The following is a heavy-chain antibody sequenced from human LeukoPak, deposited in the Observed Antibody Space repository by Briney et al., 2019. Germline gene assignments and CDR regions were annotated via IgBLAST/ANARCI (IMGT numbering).Heavy chain of an antibody. CDR3: AKGSSSARPYYFDY. CDR2: ITGSSDST. CDR1: RFTFSNYV. D-gene: IGHD6-25*01. J-gene: IGHJ4*02. V-gene: IGHV3-23*01. Sequence: GGSLRLSCEASRFTFSNYVMSWVRQAPGKGLEWVSAITGSSDSTWYADSVKGRFTISRDNSKNTLYLQMNSLRAEDTAVYYCAKGSSSARPYYFDYWGQGTPVTVSS.